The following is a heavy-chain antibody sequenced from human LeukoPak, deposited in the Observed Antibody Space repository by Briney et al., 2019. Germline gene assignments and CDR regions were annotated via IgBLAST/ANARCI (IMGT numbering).Heavy chain of an antibody. CDR3: ARVQYDYYGSGSYYNPEYYYYGMDV. J-gene: IGHJ6*02. Sequence: ASVKVSCKASGYTFTSYYMHWVRQAPGQGLEWMGWISAYNGNTNYAQKFQVRVTMTTDTSTSTAYMELRSLRSDDTAVYYCARVQYDYYGSGSYYNPEYYYYGMDVWGQGTTVTVSS. CDR2: ISAYNGNT. CDR1: GYTFTSYY. V-gene: IGHV1-18*04. D-gene: IGHD3-10*01.